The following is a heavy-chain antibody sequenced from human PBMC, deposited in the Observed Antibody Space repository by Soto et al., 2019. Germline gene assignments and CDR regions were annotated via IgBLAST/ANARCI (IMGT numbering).Heavy chain of an antibody. CDR1: GGTFSSYA. D-gene: IGHD3-22*01. J-gene: IGHJ4*02. CDR3: AREGASGSHSGY. Sequence: QVQLVQSGAEVKKPGSSVKVSCKASGGTFSSYAISWVRQAPGQGLEWMGGIIPIFGTANYAQKVQGRVTITGDESTSTANIGLLSLRSEDTAEYYCAREGASGSHSGYWGEGTLVTVSS. CDR2: IIPIFGTA. V-gene: IGHV1-69*01.